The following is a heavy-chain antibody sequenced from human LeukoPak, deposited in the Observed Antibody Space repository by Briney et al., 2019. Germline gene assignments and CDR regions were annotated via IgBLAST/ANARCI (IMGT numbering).Heavy chain of an antibody. V-gene: IGHV3-64D*06. CDR1: GFTFSTYA. CDR3: VKRISDFGMDY. CDR2: ISSDGGGT. J-gene: IGHJ4*02. D-gene: IGHD4-17*01. Sequence: PGGSLRLSCSASGFTFSTYAMHWVRQAPGKGLEYVSAISSDGGGTYYADSVKGRFTISRDNSKNTLYLQMNSLRAEDTAVYYCVKRISDFGMDYWGQGTLVTVSS.